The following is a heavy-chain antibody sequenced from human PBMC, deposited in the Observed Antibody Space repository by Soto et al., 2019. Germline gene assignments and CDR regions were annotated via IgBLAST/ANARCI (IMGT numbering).Heavy chain of an antibody. Sequence: EVQLLESGGGLVQPGGSLRLSCAAPGFTFSSFDMSWVRQAPGKGLEWVSVLIGGDGSTYYADSVKGRFAISRDNSKNTLYLQLNSLRVDDTALYYCVKGAWLDYWGQGTLVTVSS. V-gene: IGHV3-23*01. J-gene: IGHJ4*02. CDR3: VKGAWLDY. CDR1: GFTFSSFD. D-gene: IGHD3-16*01. CDR2: LIGGDGST.